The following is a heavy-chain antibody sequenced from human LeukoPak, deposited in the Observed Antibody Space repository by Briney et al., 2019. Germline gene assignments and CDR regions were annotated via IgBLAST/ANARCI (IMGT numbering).Heavy chain of an antibody. CDR2: IYYSGST. D-gene: IGHD4-23*01. Sequence: SETLSLTCTVSGGSISSYYWSWIRQPPGKGLEWIGYIYYSGSTNYNPSLKSRATISVDTSKNQFSLKLSSVTAADTAVYYCARLPGYGGNAYYYYGMDVWGQGTTVTVS. CDR3: ARLPGYGGNAYYYYGMDV. CDR1: GGSISSYY. J-gene: IGHJ6*02. V-gene: IGHV4-59*08.